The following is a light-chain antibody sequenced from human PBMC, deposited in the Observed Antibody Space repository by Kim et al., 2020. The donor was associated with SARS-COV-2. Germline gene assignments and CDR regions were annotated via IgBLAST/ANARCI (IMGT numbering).Light chain of an antibody. CDR1: GGSIATNY. CDR2: DDD. Sequence: NFMLTQPHSVSESPGKTVTISCSRSGGSIATNYVQWYQQRPGSSPTTLIYDDDQRPSGVPDRFSGSIDSSSNSASLTISGLKTEDEAVYYCQSFDSNTQGVFGGGTRLTVL. CDR3: QSFDSNTQGV. J-gene: IGLJ3*02. V-gene: IGLV6-57*01.